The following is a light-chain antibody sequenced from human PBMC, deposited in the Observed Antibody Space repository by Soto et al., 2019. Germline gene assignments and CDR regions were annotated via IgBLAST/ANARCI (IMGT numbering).Light chain of an antibody. CDR2: KAS. J-gene: IGKJ1*01. V-gene: IGKV1-5*03. CDR1: QSISSG. CDR3: RHENSYSET. Sequence: DIQVTQSPSTLSGSVGDRVTIACRASQSISSGLAGYQQKTGKAPQLLIYKASSLKSGVPSRFIGGGSVTEFPLFISIRLPADFATYYFRHENSYSETFGEGTKVDIK.